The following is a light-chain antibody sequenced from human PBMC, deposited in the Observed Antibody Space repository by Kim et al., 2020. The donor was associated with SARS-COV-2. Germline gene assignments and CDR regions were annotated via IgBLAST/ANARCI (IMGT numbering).Light chain of an antibody. V-gene: IGLV3-25*03. J-gene: IGLJ3*02. CDR3: QSADSTDTLWV. CDR1: ALPKKY. CDR2: EDT. Sequence: PGKTARITCSGDALPKKYAYWFQQKPGQAPVVVIYEDTQRPSGIPERFSGSTSGTTVTLTISGVQAEDEADYYCQSADSTDTLWVFGGGTQLTVL.